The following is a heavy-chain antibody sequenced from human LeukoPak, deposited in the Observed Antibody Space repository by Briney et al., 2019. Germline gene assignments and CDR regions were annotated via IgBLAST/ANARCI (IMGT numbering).Heavy chain of an antibody. CDR3: ARDEGITMIPHAFDI. J-gene: IGHJ3*02. D-gene: IGHD3-22*01. V-gene: IGHV4-4*07. Sequence: SETLSLTCTVSGGSISSYYWSWIRQPAGKGLEWIGRIYTSGSTNYNPSLKSRDTMSVDTSKNQFSLKLSSVTAADTAVYYCARDEGITMIPHAFDIWGQGTMVTVSS. CDR1: GGSISSYY. CDR2: IYTSGST.